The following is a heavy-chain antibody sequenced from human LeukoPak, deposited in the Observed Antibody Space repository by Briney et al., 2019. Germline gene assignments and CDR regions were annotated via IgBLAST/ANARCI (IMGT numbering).Heavy chain of an antibody. J-gene: IGHJ5*02. CDR3: ARALYYYDSSGYYFNWFDP. V-gene: IGHV1-8*01. Sequence: GASVKVSCKASGYTFTSYDINWVRQATGQGLEWMGWMNPNSGNTGYAQKFQGRVTMTRNTSISTAYMELSSLRSEDTAVYYCARALYYYDSSGYYFNWFDPWGQGTLVTVSS. CDR1: GYTFTSYD. CDR2: MNPNSGNT. D-gene: IGHD3-22*01.